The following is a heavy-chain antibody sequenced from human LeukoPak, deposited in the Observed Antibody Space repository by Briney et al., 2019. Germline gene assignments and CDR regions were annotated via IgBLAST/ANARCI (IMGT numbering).Heavy chain of an antibody. CDR1: GYTFTSNG. J-gene: IGHJ3*02. Sequence: ASVKVSCKASGYTFTSNGISWVRQAPGQGLEWMGWINPNSGGTNYAQKFQGRVTMTRDTSISTAYMELSRLRSDDTAVYYCAREAIYDILTGYSPGAFDIWGQGTMVTVSS. CDR2: INPNSGGT. D-gene: IGHD3-9*01. CDR3: AREAIYDILTGYSPGAFDI. V-gene: IGHV1-2*02.